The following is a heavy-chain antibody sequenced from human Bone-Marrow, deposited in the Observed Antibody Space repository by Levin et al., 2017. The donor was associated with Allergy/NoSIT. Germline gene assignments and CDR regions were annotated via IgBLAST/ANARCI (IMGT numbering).Heavy chain of an antibody. CDR1: NFGMRDSLHY. Sequence: KPSETLSLTCAVSNFGMRDSLHYWTWLRQSPGQGLEWIGSVFWSGTTYYNSSFGRRLTISVDTSQRQWSLKLRSMTAADTGVYYCARQRYYDFQWGWEFDLWDRGTLITVSS. V-gene: IGHV4-39*01. D-gene: IGHD3-9*01. J-gene: IGHJ2*01. CDR2: VFWSGTT. CDR3: ARQRYYDFQWGWEFDL.